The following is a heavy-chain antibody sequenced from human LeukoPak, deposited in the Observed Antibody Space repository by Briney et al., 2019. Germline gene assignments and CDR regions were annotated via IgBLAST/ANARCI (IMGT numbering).Heavy chain of an antibody. CDR2: ISYDGSNK. Sequence: QPGRSLRLSCAASGFTFSSYAMHWVRQAPGKGLEWVAVISYDGSNKYYADSVKGRFTISRDNSKNTLYLQMNSLRAEDTAVYYCARGAGSTRVYYYYYMDVWGKGTTVTVSS. V-gene: IGHV3-30-3*01. CDR1: GFTFSSYA. J-gene: IGHJ6*03. D-gene: IGHD2-2*01. CDR3: ARGAGSTRVYYYYYMDV.